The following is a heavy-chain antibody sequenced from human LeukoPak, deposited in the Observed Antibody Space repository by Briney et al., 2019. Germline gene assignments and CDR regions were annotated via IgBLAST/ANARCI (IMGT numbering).Heavy chain of an antibody. CDR3: ARYGSSWDLDY. D-gene: IGHD6-13*01. CDR2: IYSAGST. J-gene: IGHJ4*02. Sequence: TGGSLRLSCAASGFTVSTNYMSWVRQAPGKGLEWVSVIYSAGSTYYADSVKGRFTVSRENSKNTLYLQMNSLRAEDTAVYYCARYGSSWDLDYWGQGTLVTVSS. CDR1: GFTVSTNY. V-gene: IGHV3-53*01.